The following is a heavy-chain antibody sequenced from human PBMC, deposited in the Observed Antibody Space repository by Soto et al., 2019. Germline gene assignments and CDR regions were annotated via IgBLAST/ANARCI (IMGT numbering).Heavy chain of an antibody. CDR2: IKSKTDGGTT. J-gene: IGHJ4*02. Sequence: EVQLVESGGGLVKPGGSLRLSCAASGFTFSNAWMSWVRQAPGKGLEWVGRIKSKTDGGTTDYAAPVKGRVTISRDDSNNTMYLQMNSLKTEDTTVYYCTTHIVVVPSAYHPQDGQADYWFQGTLVTVSS. V-gene: IGHV3-15*01. CDR1: GFTFSNAW. D-gene: IGHD2-2*01. CDR3: TTHIVVVPSAYHPQDGQADY.